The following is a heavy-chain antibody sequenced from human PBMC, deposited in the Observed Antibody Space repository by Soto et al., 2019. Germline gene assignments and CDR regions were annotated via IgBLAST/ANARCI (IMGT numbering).Heavy chain of an antibody. CDR2: ISGSGGST. D-gene: IGHD3-3*01. J-gene: IGHJ4*02. CDR3: AKGPDFWSGYYTFDY. CDR1: GFTFSSYA. Sequence: PGGSLRLSCAASGFTFSSYAMSWVRQAPGKGLDLVSAISGSGGSTYYADSVKGRFTISRDNSKNTLYLQMYSLRADDTSLYYCAKGPDFWSGYYTFDYWGQGTLVTVSS. V-gene: IGHV3-23*01.